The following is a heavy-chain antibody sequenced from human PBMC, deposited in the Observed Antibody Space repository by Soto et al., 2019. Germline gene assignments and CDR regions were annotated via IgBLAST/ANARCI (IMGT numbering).Heavy chain of an antibody. CDR2: IYYSGST. V-gene: IGHV4-39*01. Sequence: PSETLSLTCTVSGGSISSSSYYWGWIRQPPGKGLEWIGSIYYSGSTYYNPSLKSRVTISVDTSKNQFSVKLSSVTAADTAVYYCARLTYPNWFDPWGQGTLVTVSS. CDR3: ARLTYPNWFDP. J-gene: IGHJ5*02. D-gene: IGHD2-2*01. CDR1: GGSISSSSYY.